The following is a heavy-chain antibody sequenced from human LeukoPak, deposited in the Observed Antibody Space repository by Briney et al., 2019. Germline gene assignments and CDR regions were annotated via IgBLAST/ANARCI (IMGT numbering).Heavy chain of an antibody. CDR3: ARGLRYCSSTSCYHFDY. D-gene: IGHD2-2*01. J-gene: IGHJ4*02. Sequence: ASVKVSCKASGYTFTSYDINWVRQATGQGLEWMGWMNPNSGNTGYAQKFQGRVTMTRNTSISTAYMELSSLRSVDTAVYYCARGLRYCSSTSCYHFDYWGQGTLVTVSS. CDR2: MNPNSGNT. CDR1: GYTFTSYD. V-gene: IGHV1-8*01.